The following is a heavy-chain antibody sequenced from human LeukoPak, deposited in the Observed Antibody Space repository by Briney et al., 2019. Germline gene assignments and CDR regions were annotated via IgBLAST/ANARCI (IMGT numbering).Heavy chain of an antibody. CDR2: LSGGGGST. V-gene: IGHV3-23*01. J-gene: IGHJ2*01. Sequence: GGSLRLSCVASGFTFSSYEMNWVRQAPGKGLEWVSALSGGGGSTFYTDSVKGRFTISRDNSKNTLYLQMSSLIAEDTAVYFCAKSSSGLGLNEYFDLWGRGTLVTVSS. CDR3: AKSSSGLGLNEYFDL. D-gene: IGHD2-8*01. CDR1: GFTFSSYE.